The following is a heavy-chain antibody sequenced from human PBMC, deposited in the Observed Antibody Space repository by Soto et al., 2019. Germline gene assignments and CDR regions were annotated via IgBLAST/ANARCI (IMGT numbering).Heavy chain of an antibody. V-gene: IGHV4-39*01. CDR2: IYYSGST. J-gene: IGHJ5*02. CDR3: ARHCTNGVHNCLNWFDP. D-gene: IGHD2-8*01. Sequence: SETLSLTCTVSGGSISSSSYYWGWIRQPPGKGLEWIGSIYYSGSTYYNPSLKSRVTISVDTSKNQFSLKLSSVTAADTAVYYCARHCTNGVHNCLNWFDPWGQGTLVTVSS. CDR1: GGSISSSSYY.